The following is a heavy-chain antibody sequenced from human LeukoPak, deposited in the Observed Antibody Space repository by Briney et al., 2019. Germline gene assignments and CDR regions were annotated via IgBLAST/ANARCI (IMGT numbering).Heavy chain of an antibody. CDR1: GFTFSSYA. Sequence: GGSLRLSCAASGFTFSSYAMHWVRQAPGKGLEWVAVISYDGSNKYYADSVKGRFTISRDNSKNTLYLQMNSLRAEDTAVYYCARAPSPRLYYFDYWGQGTLVTVSS. CDR3: ARAPSPRLYYFDY. CDR2: ISYDGSNK. J-gene: IGHJ4*02. V-gene: IGHV3-30-3*01.